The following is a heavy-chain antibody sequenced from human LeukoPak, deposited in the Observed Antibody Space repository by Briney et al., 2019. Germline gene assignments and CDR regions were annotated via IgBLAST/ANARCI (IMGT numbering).Heavy chain of an antibody. V-gene: IGHV1-58*02. J-gene: IGHJ4*02. Sequence: GASVKVSCKASGFIFTNSAMQWVRQARGQRLEWIGWIVVGSGNTNYAQKFQDRVTISRDMSTSTAYMELSSLRSEDTAVYYCATLGEGDSGGSVSRAGGTTDRSFDYWGQGTLVTVSS. CDR2: IVVGSGNT. CDR1: GFIFTNSA. CDR3: ATLGEGDSGGSVSRAGGTTDRSFDY. D-gene: IGHD3-22*01.